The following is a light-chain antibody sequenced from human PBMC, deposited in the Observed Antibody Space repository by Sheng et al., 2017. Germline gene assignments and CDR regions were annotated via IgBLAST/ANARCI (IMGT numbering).Light chain of an antibody. CDR2: MHL. V-gene: IGKV1-NL1*01. J-gene: IGKJ4*01. Sequence: DIQMTQSPSSLSASVGDRVTIACRASQHLNNFLAWYQQKPGKAPKLLSMMHLVCKVGSHPGSVAVDLGRXTLSPSPACSLKILPTYYCQHYYNSRFTFGGGTKGGDQT. CDR3: QHYYNSRFT. CDR1: QHLNNF.